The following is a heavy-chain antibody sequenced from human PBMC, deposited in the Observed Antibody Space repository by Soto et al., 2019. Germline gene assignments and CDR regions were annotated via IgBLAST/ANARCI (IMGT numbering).Heavy chain of an antibody. D-gene: IGHD3-16*01. V-gene: IGHV3-72*01. CDR3: VRATPYVGFDS. Sequence: PGGSLRLSCAVSGFTFSDHYMDWIRQIPGSGLEWIVRTRNKANGYSTEYAASVRGRSTVSRDDSRSSLNLQMDSLRVEDTAVYYCVRATPYVGFDSWGQGALVTVSS. CDR1: GFTFSDHY. CDR2: TRNKANGYST. J-gene: IGHJ4*02.